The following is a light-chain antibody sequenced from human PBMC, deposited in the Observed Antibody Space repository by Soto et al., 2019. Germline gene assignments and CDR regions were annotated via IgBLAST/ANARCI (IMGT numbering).Light chain of an antibody. CDR3: QQSYSTVLS. V-gene: IGKV1-39*01. J-gene: IGKJ4*01. CDR2: GAS. Sequence: DIQMTQSPSSLSASVGDRVTISCRASLGINNYLNWYQQKPGKAPNLLIYGASSLHSGVPSRFSGSGSGTHFTLTTSSLQPEESATYYCQQSYSTVLSFGGGTKVEIK. CDR1: LGINNY.